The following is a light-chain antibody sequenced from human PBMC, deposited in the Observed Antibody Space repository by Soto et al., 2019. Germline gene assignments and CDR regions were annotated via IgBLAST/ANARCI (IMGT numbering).Light chain of an antibody. CDR2: GAS. Sequence: ETVMTQSPATLSVSPGERATLSCRASQTIANNLAWYQQRPGQAPRLLIYGASTRATGIPARFSGGGSGTEFTLTISSLQSEDFAVYYCQQYNNWPPYTFGQGTKLEIK. CDR1: QTIANN. J-gene: IGKJ2*01. CDR3: QQYNNWPPYT. V-gene: IGKV3-15*01.